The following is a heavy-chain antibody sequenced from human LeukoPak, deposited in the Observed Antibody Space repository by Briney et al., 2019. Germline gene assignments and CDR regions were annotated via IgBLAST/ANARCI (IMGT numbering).Heavy chain of an antibody. Sequence: ASVKVSCKASGYTFTGYYMHWARQAPGQGLEWMGWINPNSGGTNYAQKFQGRVTMTRDTSVSTVYMELSRLRSDDTAVYYCARGRILGTAMVGYWGQGTLVTVSS. CDR3: ARGRILGTAMVGY. J-gene: IGHJ4*02. V-gene: IGHV1-2*02. CDR2: INPNSGGT. D-gene: IGHD5-18*01. CDR1: GYTFTGYY.